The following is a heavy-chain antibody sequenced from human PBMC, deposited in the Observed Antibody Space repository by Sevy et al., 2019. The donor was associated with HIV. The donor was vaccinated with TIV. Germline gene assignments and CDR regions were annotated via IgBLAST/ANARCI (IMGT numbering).Heavy chain of an antibody. CDR2: ISYIGST. V-gene: IGHV4-61*01. J-gene: IGHJ4*02. Sequence: SDTLSLTCTVSGGSLSSGSYCWSWIRQPPGKGLEWIGYISYIGSTNYNPSLKSRVTISVDTSKNQLSLRLTSVTAADTAVYYCVRDRIAAAGGYFDNWGQGTLVTVSS. D-gene: IGHD6-13*01. CDR3: VRDRIAAAGGYFDN. CDR1: GGSLSSGSYC.